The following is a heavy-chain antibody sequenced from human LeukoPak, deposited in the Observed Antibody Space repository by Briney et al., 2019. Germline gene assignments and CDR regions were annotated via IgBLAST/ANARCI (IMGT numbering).Heavy chain of an antibody. D-gene: IGHD4-17*01. CDR2: INPNGGT. Sequence: PSETLSLTCTVSGGSISSYYWSWIRQPAGKGLEWIGRINPNGGTNYNPSLKSRVTMSTDTSSNKFSLKLRSVTAADTAVYYCAREYGDLDYWGRGTLVTVSS. CDR1: GGSISSYY. J-gene: IGHJ4*02. V-gene: IGHV4-4*07. CDR3: AREYGDLDY.